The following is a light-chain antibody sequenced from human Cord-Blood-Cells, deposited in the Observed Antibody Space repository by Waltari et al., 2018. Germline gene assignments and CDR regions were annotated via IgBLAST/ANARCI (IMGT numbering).Light chain of an antibody. CDR3: QAWDSSHVV. CDR2: QDS. Sequence: SYELTQHPSVSVSSRPTASIPSPAHTLGANYPCWYQQKPGQSPVLVIYQDSKRPSGIPERFSGSNSGNTATLTISGTQAMDEADYYCQAWDSSHVVFGGGTKLTVL. V-gene: IGLV3-1*01. CDR1: TLGANY. J-gene: IGLJ2*01.